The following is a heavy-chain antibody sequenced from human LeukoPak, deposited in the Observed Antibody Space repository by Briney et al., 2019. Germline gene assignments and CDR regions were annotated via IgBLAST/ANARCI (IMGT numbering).Heavy chain of an antibody. CDR3: ARQYGWFDP. V-gene: IGHV5-51*01. J-gene: IGHJ5*02. D-gene: IGHD4-17*01. CDR2: IYPRDSDT. Sequence: GESLKISCKASGYSFTSYWIAWLRQVPGKGLEWMGIIYPRDSDTRYSPSFQGQVTISVDKSISTAYLQWSSLKASDTAMYYCARQYGWFDPWGQGTPVTVSS. CDR1: GYSFTSYW.